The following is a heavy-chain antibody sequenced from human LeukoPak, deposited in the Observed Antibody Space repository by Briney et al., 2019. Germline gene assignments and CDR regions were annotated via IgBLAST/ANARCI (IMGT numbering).Heavy chain of an antibody. CDR1: EYTLTELS. Sequence: ASVKVSCKVSEYTLTELSVHWVRQAPGKGLGWMGGFDPEDGETIYAQKFQGRVTMTEDTSTDTAYMELSSLRSEDTAVYYCATTEDYENKIFDYWGQGTLVTVSS. CDR3: ATTEDYENKIFDY. D-gene: IGHD3-22*01. CDR2: FDPEDGET. J-gene: IGHJ4*02. V-gene: IGHV1-24*01.